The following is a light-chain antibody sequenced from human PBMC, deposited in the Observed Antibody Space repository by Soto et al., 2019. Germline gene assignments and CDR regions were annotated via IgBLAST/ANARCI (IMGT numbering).Light chain of an antibody. CDR3: QQYRMSPNT. CDR1: RSVSSSY. Sequence: IVLTKSPGTLSLSPGSRSSLSCRARRSVSSSYVAWYQQKPDQAPRLLIDGTSNRATGIPDRISGRRSGTEFTLTISGLQSEDFAVYYCQQYRMSPNTFGQGTRLEIK. CDR2: GTS. J-gene: IGKJ5*01. V-gene: IGKV3-20*01.